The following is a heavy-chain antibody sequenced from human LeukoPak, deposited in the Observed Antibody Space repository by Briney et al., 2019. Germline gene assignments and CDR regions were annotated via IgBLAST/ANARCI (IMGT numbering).Heavy chain of an antibody. Sequence: GGSLRLSCAASGFTFSSYAMSWVRQAPGKGLEWVSAISGSGGSTYYADSVKGRFTISRDNSKNTLYLQMNSLRAEDTAVYYCAKDPYSSGWLKVFDYWGQGTLVTVSS. CDR1: GFTFSSYA. J-gene: IGHJ4*02. D-gene: IGHD6-19*01. CDR3: AKDPYSSGWLKVFDY. CDR2: ISGSGGST. V-gene: IGHV3-23*01.